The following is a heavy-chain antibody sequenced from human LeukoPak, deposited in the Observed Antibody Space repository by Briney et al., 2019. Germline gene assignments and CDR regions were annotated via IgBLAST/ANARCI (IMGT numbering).Heavy chain of an antibody. V-gene: IGHV3-11*01. CDR2: ISDSGSAK. Sequence: GGSLRLSCAASGFTFSDYYMRWIRQAPGKGLEWVSYISDSGSAKYYADSVKGRFTISRDNAKNSLYLQMNSLRAEDTAVYYCARDYGEMWGQGTLVTVSS. J-gene: IGHJ4*02. CDR1: GFTFSDYY. CDR3: ARDYGEM. D-gene: IGHD7-27*01.